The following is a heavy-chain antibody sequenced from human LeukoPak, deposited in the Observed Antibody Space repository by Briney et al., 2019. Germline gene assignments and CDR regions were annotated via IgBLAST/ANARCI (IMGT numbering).Heavy chain of an antibody. CDR3: AKEKDGSGYYYGVDY. V-gene: IGHV3-43*02. CDR2: ISGDGGST. CDR1: GFTFDDYA. Sequence: PGGSLRLSCAASGFTFDDYAMHWVRQAPGKGLEWVSLISGDGGSTYYADSVKGRFTISRDNSKNSLYLQMNSLRTEDTALYYCAKEKDGSGYYYGVDYWGQGTLVTVSS. D-gene: IGHD3-22*01. J-gene: IGHJ4*02.